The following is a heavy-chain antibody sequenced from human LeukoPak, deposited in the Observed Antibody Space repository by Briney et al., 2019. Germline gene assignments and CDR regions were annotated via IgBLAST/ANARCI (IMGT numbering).Heavy chain of an antibody. D-gene: IGHD1-26*01. V-gene: IGHV1-46*01. CDR2: INPSGGST. CDR1: GYTFTSYY. CDR3: ARRVGATFDS. Sequence: GASVKVSCKASGYTFTSYYMHWVRHAPGQGLEGMGIINPSGGSTSYAQNFQGRVTMTRDTSTNTVYMELNSLRSEDTAVYYCARRVGATFDSWGQGTLVTVSS. J-gene: IGHJ4*02.